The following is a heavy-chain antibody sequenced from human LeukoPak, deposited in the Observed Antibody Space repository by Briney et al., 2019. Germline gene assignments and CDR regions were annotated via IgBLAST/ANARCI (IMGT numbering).Heavy chain of an antibody. V-gene: IGHV1-18*01. J-gene: IGHJ5*02. CDR2: ISAYNGNT. CDR1: GYTFTSYG. CDR3: ARDLGYSYGFRWFDP. D-gene: IGHD5-18*01. Sequence: ASVKVSCKASGYTFTSYGISWGRQAPGQGLEWMGWISAYNGNTNYAQTLQGRVTMTTDTSTSTAYMELRSLRSDDTAVYYCARDLGYSYGFRWFDPWGQGTLVTVSS.